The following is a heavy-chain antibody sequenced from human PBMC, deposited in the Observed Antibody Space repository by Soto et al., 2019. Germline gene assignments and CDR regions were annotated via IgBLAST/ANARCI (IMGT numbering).Heavy chain of an antibody. D-gene: IGHD4-4*01. CDR3: ARAYDYSSNWFDP. V-gene: IGHV4-4*02. CDR2: IYHSGST. J-gene: IGHJ5*02. Sequence: QVQLQESGPGLVKPSGTLSLTCAVSGGSISSSNWWSWVRQPPGKGLEWIGEIYHSGSTNYNPSPRSRVPISVDKSKNQFSLKLSSVTAADTAVYYCARAYDYSSNWFDPWGQGTLVTVSS. CDR1: GGSISSSNW.